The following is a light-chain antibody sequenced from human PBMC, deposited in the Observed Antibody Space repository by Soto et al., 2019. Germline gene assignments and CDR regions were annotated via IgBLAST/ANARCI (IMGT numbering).Light chain of an antibody. CDR3: SSSAGIYHYLV. V-gene: IGLV2-11*01. CDR2: EVN. Sequence: QSALTQPRSVSGSPGQSVTISCTGTSSDVGGYNYVSWYQQHPGKAPRLMIYEVNKRPSGVPDRFSGSKSGYTASLTVSGLQTEDEAFYYCSSSAGIYHYLVFGGGTKLTVL. J-gene: IGLJ3*02. CDR1: SSDVGGYNY.